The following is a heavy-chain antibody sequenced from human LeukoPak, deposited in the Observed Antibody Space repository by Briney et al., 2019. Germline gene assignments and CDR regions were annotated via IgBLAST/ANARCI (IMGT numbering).Heavy chain of an antibody. Sequence: AASVKVSCKGSGYTFSNFGISWVRQAPGRGLEWLGWINAYNGDTDYAEKVQGRVTMTTDTSTSTAYMELTSSKSEDTAVYYCAREGLVPALYYLDFWGKGTTVTVSS. CDR3: AREGLVPALYYLDF. D-gene: IGHD2-2*01. V-gene: IGHV1-18*01. CDR1: GYTFSNFG. J-gene: IGHJ6*03. CDR2: INAYNGDT.